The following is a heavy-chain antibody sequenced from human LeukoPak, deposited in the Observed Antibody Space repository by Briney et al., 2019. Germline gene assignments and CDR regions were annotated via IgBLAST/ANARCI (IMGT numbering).Heavy chain of an antibody. CDR1: GGSISSGNYY. Sequence: SQTLSLTCTVYGGSISSGNYYWSWIRQPAGKGLEWIGRIYTSGSTNYNPSLKSRVTISVDTSKNQFSLKLSSVTAADTAVYYCARAYSYPLRGLDYWGQGTLVTVSS. V-gene: IGHV4-61*02. CDR2: IYTSGST. J-gene: IGHJ4*02. CDR3: ARAYSYPLRGLDY. D-gene: IGHD5-18*01.